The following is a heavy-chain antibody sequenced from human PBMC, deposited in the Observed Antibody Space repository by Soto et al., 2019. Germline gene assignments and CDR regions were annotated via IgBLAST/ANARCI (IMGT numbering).Heavy chain of an antibody. V-gene: IGHV4-34*01. CDR2: INHSGST. CDR1: GGSFSGYY. Sequence: SSETLSLTCAVYGGSFSGYYWSWIRQPPGKGLEWIGEINHSGSTNYNPSLKSRVTISVDTSKNQFSLKLSSVTAADTAVYYCARLYCTNGVCYTYDYWGQGTLVTVSS. CDR3: ARLYCTNGVCYTYDY. D-gene: IGHD2-8*01. J-gene: IGHJ4*02.